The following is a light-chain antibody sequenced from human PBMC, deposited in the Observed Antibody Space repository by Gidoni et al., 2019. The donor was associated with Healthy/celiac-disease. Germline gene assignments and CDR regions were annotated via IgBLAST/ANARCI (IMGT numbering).Light chain of an antibody. V-gene: IGKV3-20*01. J-gene: IGKJ1*01. CDR1: QSVSSSY. CDR2: GAS. Sequence: EIVLTQSPGTLSLSPGERATLSCRASQSVSSSYLAWYQQKPGQAPRLLIYGASSRATGIPDRFSGSGSGTDFTLTISRLEPEYFAVYYCQQYGSSPRTFXQXTKVEIK. CDR3: QQYGSSPRT.